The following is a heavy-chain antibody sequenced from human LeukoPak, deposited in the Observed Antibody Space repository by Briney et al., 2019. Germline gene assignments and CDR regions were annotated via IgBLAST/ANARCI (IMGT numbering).Heavy chain of an antibody. Sequence: SETLSLTCTVSGASINSGDYFWSWIRQPPGKGLEWIGYIYYSGSTYYSPSLKSRITISVDMFKNQFSLKLNSVTAADTAVYYCALWGIAARRGLDFWGQGTLVTVSS. V-gene: IGHV4-30-4*01. CDR3: ALWGIAARRGLDF. CDR1: GASINSGDYF. J-gene: IGHJ4*02. D-gene: IGHD6-6*01. CDR2: IYYSGST.